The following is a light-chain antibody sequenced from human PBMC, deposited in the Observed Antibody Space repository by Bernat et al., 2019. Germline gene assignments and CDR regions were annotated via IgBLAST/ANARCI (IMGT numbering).Light chain of an antibody. V-gene: IGKV1-39*01. CDR1: QSISSY. Sequence: IQMTQSPSSLSASVGDRVTITCRASQSISSYFNCYHQKPGKDPKLLIYAASSLQSGVPSRVSGSGSGTDFTLTISSLQTEDFATYYCQQSYSTSPTFGRGTNVEIK. J-gene: IGKJ1*01. CDR3: QQSYSTSPT. CDR2: AAS.